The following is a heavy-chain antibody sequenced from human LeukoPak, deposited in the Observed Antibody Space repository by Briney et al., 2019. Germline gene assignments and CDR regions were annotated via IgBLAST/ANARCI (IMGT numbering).Heavy chain of an antibody. Sequence: GGSLRLSCAASGFTFSNAWMSWVRQAPGKGLEWVGRIKSKTDGGTTDYAAPVKGRFTISRDDSKNTLYLQMNSLKTEDTAVYYCTTDLIVVVPYYMDVWGKGTTVTVSS. V-gene: IGHV3-15*01. D-gene: IGHD2-15*01. CDR2: IKSKTDGGTT. CDR3: TTDLIVVVPYYMDV. CDR1: GFTFSNAW. J-gene: IGHJ6*03.